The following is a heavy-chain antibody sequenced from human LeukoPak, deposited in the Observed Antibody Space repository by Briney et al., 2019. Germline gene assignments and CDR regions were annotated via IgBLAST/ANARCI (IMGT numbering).Heavy chain of an antibody. V-gene: IGHV1-3*01. CDR1: GYTFTSYA. J-gene: IGHJ4*02. CDR2: INAGNGNT. Sequence: GASVKVSCKASGYTFTSYAMHWVHQAPGQRLEWMGWINAGNGNTKYSQKFQGRVTITRDTSASTAYMELSSLRSEDTAVYYCARGRVVVTATIDYWGQGTLVTVSS. D-gene: IGHD2-21*02. CDR3: ARGRVVVTATIDY.